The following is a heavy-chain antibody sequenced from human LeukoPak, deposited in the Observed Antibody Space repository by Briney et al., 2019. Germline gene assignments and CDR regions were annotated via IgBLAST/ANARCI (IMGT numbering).Heavy chain of an antibody. CDR2: ILPDGGNK. D-gene: IGHD4-23*01. Sequence: GGSLRLSCAASGFTFSSYWMHWVRQAPGKGLEWVAAILPDGGNKHYADSVKGRVTISRDNSKNTLYLQMNSLRAEDTALYYCAIMTTVVTNFDYWGQGTLVTVSS. V-gene: IGHV3-30-3*01. CDR3: AIMTTVVTNFDY. CDR1: GFTFSSYW. J-gene: IGHJ4*02.